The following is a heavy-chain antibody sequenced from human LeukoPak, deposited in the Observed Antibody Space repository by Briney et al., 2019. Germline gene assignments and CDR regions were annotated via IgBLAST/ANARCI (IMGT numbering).Heavy chain of an antibody. CDR2: ISYDGSNK. V-gene: IGHV3-30*03. D-gene: IGHD5-18*01. Sequence: GGSLRLSCAASGFTFSTYGMHWVRQAPGKVLEWVAVISYDGSNKYYADSVKGRFTISRDNAKNTLYLQMNSLRAEDTAMYYCARGGGYSYDQFDSWGQGTLVTVSS. CDR1: GFTFSTYG. CDR3: ARGGGYSYDQFDS. J-gene: IGHJ4*02.